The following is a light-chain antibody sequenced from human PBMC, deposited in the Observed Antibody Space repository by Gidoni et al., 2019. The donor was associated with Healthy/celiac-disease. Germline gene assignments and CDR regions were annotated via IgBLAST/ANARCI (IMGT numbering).Light chain of an antibody. J-gene: IGLJ2*01. Sequence: SALTQPASVSGSPGQSSTISCTGTSSDVGGYNYVSWYQQHPGKAPKLMIYEVSNRPSGVSKRFSGSKSGNTASLTISGLQAEDEADYYFSSYTSSSTLVFGGGTKLTVL. CDR2: EVS. CDR1: SSDVGGYNY. CDR3: SSYTSSSTLV. V-gene: IGLV2-14*01.